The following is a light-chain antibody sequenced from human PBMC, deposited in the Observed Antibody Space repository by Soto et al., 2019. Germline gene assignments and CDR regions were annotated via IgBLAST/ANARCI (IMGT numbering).Light chain of an antibody. CDR3: SSYTGGGQVL. V-gene: IGLV2-14*01. CDR1: SSDVGGGNS. J-gene: IGLJ2*01. Sequence: QSALTQPASVSGSRGQSITISCIGTSSDVGGGNSVSWYQQYEGKAPKLMLYDVNSRPSGVSARFSGSKSGNTASMNISGLRAEDEADYYCSSYTGGGQVLFGGGTKLTVL. CDR2: DVN.